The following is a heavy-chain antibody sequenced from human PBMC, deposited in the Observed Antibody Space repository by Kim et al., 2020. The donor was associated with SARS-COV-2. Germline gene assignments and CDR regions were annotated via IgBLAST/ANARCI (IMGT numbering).Heavy chain of an antibody. CDR3: VRDRGQPDAFDL. D-gene: IGHD2-2*01. CDR1: GFSVYW. CDR2: INSDGGTT. Sequence: GGSLRLSCAASGFSVYWMHWVRQAPGKGLVWVSHINSDGGTTKYADSVKGRFTISRDNAKDTLYLQMNSLRAEDTAVYYCVRDRGQPDAFDLWGQGTMVTVSS. J-gene: IGHJ3*01. V-gene: IGHV3-74*03.